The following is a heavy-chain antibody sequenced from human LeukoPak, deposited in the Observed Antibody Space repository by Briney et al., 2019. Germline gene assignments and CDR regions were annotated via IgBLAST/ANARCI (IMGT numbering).Heavy chain of an antibody. CDR2: IGVTGDT. J-gene: IGHJ2*01. Sequence: PGGSLRLSCAASGFTFSKDDFHWVRQAPGKGLEWVAAIGVTGDTYYADSVKGRFTISREDAANSLYLQMRSLGAGDTALYYCTKKLCGSRAACAGGSYYDFWGRGALVTVSS. CDR3: TKKLCGSRAACAGGSYYDF. V-gene: IGHV3-13*01. D-gene: IGHD1-26*01. CDR1: GFTFSKDD.